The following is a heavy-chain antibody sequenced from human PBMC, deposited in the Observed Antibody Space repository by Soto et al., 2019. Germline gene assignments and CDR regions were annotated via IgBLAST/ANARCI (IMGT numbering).Heavy chain of an antibody. J-gene: IGHJ1*01. CDR2: FRAGGDDGTT. Sequence: GGSLSHSCVSSGFPFSSYSMSWVRPAPGKGLEWVSGFRAGGDDGTTYYADSVKGRFTISRDNSKSMVFLQMRSLRPDDMAVYYCATEALSLITVVVPTFGYWGQGMLVTVSS. CDR1: GFPFSSYS. V-gene: IGHV3-23*01. CDR3: ATEALSLITVVVPTFGY. D-gene: IGHD4-4*01.